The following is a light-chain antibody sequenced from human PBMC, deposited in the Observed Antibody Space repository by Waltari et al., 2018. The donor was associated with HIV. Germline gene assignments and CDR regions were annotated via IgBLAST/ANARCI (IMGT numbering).Light chain of an antibody. CDR2: DVI. J-gene: IGLJ1*01. Sequence: QSALTQPRSVSGSPGQSVAISCSEISSDFGGHHFVSWYQQHPGKAPKLIIYDVIKRPSGVPDRFSASLSGNTATLTVSGLQPEDEADYYCCSYAGFTTFVFGSGTKVTVL. CDR1: SSDFGGHHF. V-gene: IGLV2-11*01. CDR3: CSYAGFTTFV.